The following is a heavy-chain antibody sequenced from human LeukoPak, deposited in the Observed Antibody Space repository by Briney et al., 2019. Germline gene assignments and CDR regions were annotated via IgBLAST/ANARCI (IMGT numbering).Heavy chain of an antibody. CDR2: ISSSSSYI. CDR1: GFTFSSYS. Sequence: GGSLRLSCAASGFTFSSYSMNWVRQAPGKGLEWVSSISSSSSYIYYADSVKGRFTISRDNAKNSLYLQMNSLRAEDTAAYYCARDLGYCSGGSCSVVDYWGQGTLVTVSS. CDR3: ARDLGYCSGGSCSVVDY. D-gene: IGHD2-15*01. V-gene: IGHV3-21*01. J-gene: IGHJ4*02.